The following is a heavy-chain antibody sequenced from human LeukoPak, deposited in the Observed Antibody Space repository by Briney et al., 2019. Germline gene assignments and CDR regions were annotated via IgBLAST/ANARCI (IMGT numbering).Heavy chain of an antibody. Sequence: SVKVSCKASGGTFSSYALSWVRQAPGQGLDWMGGIIPIFGTANYAQKFQGRVMITADGSTSTAYMELISLRSEDTAVYYCARDSTFSAFDIWGQGTMVTVSS. CDR2: IIPIFGTA. CDR1: GGTFSSYA. CDR3: ARDSTFSAFDI. D-gene: IGHD3-16*01. V-gene: IGHV1-69*01. J-gene: IGHJ3*02.